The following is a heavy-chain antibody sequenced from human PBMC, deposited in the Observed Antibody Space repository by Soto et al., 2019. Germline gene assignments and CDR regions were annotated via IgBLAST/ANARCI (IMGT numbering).Heavy chain of an antibody. CDR1: GFTFSRDA. D-gene: IGHD2-15*01. V-gene: IGHV3-23*01. Sequence: GWALRLSCADSGFTFSRDAMSWFRQARGNGQEWVSAISGSGGSTYYADSVKGRFTISRDNSKNTLYLQMNSLRAEDTAVYYCAKGWYGAFDIWGQGTMLTDSS. CDR3: AKGWYGAFDI. CDR2: ISGSGGST. J-gene: IGHJ3*02.